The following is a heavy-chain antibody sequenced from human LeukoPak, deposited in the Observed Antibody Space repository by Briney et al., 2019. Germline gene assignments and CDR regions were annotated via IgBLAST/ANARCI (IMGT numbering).Heavy chain of an antibody. J-gene: IGHJ4*02. CDR2: INPSGGST. CDR3: AREQEEIYYDSSGIDY. CDR1: GYTFTGYY. V-gene: IGHV1-46*01. Sequence: ASVKVSCKASGYTFTGYYMHWVRQAPGQGLEWMGIINPSGGSTSYAQKFQGRVTMTRDTSTSTVYMELSSLRSEDTAVYYCAREQEEIYYDSSGIDYWGQGTLVTVSS. D-gene: IGHD3-22*01.